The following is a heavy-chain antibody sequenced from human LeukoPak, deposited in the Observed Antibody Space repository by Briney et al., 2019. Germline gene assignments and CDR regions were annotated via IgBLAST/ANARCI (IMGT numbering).Heavy chain of an antibody. CDR3: ARGDTAMPFDY. V-gene: IGHV1-69*01. CDR1: GGTFISYA. Sequence: ASVKVSCKASGGTFISYAISWVRQAPGQGLEWMGGIIPIFGTANYAQKFQGRVTITADESTSTAYMELSSLRSEDTAVYYCARGDTAMPFDYWGQGTLVTVSS. D-gene: IGHD5-18*01. CDR2: IIPIFGTA. J-gene: IGHJ4*02.